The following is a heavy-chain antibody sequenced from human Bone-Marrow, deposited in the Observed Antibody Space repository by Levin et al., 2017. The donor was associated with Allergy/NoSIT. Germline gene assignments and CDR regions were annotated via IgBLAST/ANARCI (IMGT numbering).Heavy chain of an antibody. CDR3: ARDYYGEGKYWYFDL. V-gene: IGHV4-59*01. CDR2: GYYNGSS. J-gene: IGHJ2*01. Sequence: SQTLSLPCSVSGASMRSYFWTWIRQTPGKGLEWIGYGYYNGSSNYNPTLKSRVTISVDTSKSAFSLKMNSVTAADTAVYYCARDYYGEGKYWYFDLWGRGTQVTVSS. D-gene: IGHD3-10*01. CDR1: GASMRSYF.